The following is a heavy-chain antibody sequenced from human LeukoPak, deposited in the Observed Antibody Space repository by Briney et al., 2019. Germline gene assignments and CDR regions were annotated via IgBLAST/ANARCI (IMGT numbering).Heavy chain of an antibody. J-gene: IGHJ6*02. Sequence: PGRSLRLSCAASGFTFSSYAMHWVRQAPGKGLEWVAVISYDGSNKYYADSVKGRFTISRDNSKNTLYLQMNSLRAEDTAVYYCARGDFTSGYYTGIWTYYYYGMDVWGQGTTVTVSS. V-gene: IGHV3-30*04. CDR1: GFTFSSYA. CDR3: ARGDFTSGYYTGIWTYYYYGMDV. D-gene: IGHD3-3*01. CDR2: ISYDGSNK.